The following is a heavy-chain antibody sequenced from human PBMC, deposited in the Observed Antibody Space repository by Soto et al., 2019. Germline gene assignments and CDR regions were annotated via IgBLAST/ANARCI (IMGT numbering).Heavy chain of an antibody. V-gene: IGHV1-46*01. CDR2: INPSGGST. CDR3: ARTPMGAARPFDY. D-gene: IGHD6-6*01. Sequence: GSVKVSCKASGYTFTSYYMHWVRQAPGQGLEWMGIINPSGGSTSYAQKFQGRVTMTRDTSTSTVYMELSSLGSEDTAVYYCARTPMGAARPFDYWGQGTLVTVSS. J-gene: IGHJ4*02. CDR1: GYTFTSYY.